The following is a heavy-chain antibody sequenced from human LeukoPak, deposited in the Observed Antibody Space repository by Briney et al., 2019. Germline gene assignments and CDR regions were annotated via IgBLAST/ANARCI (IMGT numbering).Heavy chain of an antibody. Sequence: SETLSLTSTVSGGSINSGDYYWRWIRQPPGKGLEWIGYIYYSGNTYYNPSLKSRFSISIDTSNNQFSLKLSSVTPADTAVYYCARELGYCSDGSCYSALFDVWGQGTLVTVSS. J-gene: IGHJ4*02. CDR2: IYYSGNT. D-gene: IGHD2-15*01. V-gene: IGHV4-30-4*01. CDR1: GGSINSGDYY. CDR3: ARELGYCSDGSCYSALFDV.